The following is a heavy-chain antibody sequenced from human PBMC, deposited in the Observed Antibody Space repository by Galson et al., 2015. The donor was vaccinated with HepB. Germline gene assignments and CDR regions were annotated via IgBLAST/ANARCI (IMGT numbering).Heavy chain of an antibody. CDR3: AKAGIFHYYYYMDV. J-gene: IGHJ6*03. D-gene: IGHD3-3*01. CDR2: ISYDGSNK. V-gene: IGHV3-30*04. CDR1: GFTFSSYA. Sequence: FLRLSCAASGFTFSSYAMHWVRQAPGKGLEWVAVISYDGSNKYYADSVKGRFTISRDNSKNTLYLQMNSLRAEDTAVYYCAKAGIFHYYYYMDVWGKGTTVTVSS.